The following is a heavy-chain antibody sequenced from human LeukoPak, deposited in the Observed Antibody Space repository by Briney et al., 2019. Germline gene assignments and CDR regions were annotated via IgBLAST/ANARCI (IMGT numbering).Heavy chain of an antibody. J-gene: IGHJ4*02. CDR2: IWYDGSNK. Sequence: PGRSLRLSCAASGFTFSDSGMYWVRQSPGKGLEWVALIWYDGSNKYYADSVKGGFTISRDNSKNTLYLQMNSLRAEDTAVYYCAKGRWVQPAGYLDFSGQGTLVTVSA. CDR1: GFTFSDSG. D-gene: IGHD3-16*02. V-gene: IGHV3-33*06. CDR3: AKGRWVQPAGYLDF.